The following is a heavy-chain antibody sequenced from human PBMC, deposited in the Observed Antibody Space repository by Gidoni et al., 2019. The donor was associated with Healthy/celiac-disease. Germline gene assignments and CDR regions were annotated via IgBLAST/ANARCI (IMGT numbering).Heavy chain of an antibody. V-gene: IGHV3-23*01. J-gene: IGHJ6*02. D-gene: IGHD6-19*01. Sequence: EVQLLESGGGLVQPGGSLRLSCAASGFTFSSYAMRWVRQAPGKGLEWVSAISGSGGSTYYADSVKGRFTISRDNSKNTLYLQMNSLRAEDTAVYYCAKLSSGWYSDYYYGMDVWGQGTTVTVSS. CDR3: AKLSSGWYSDYYYGMDV. CDR2: ISGSGGST. CDR1: GFTFSSYA.